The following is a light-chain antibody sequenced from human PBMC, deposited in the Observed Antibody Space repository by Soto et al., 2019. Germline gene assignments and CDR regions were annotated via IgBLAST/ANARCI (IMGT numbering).Light chain of an antibody. J-gene: IGKJ2*01. Sequence: EIVLTQSPGTLSLSPGERVTLSCRASQSVSSSYLAWYQQKPGQAPRLLIYGASSRATGIPDRFSGGGSGTDFTLTISRLEPEDFAVYYCQQYGSSPGYTFGQGTKLEIK. V-gene: IGKV3-20*01. CDR2: GAS. CDR3: QQYGSSPGYT. CDR1: QSVSSSY.